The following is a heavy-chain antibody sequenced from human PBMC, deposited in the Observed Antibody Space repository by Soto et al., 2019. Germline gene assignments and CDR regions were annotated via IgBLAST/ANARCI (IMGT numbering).Heavy chain of an antibody. CDR2: IYSGGST. Sequence: PGGSLRLSCAASGFTFSSYAMHWVRQAPGKGLEWVAVIYSGGSTYYADSVKGRFTISRDNSKNTLYLQMNSLRAEDTAVYYCARDLWSGWYYWGQGTLVTVSS. V-gene: IGHV3-66*01. J-gene: IGHJ4*02. D-gene: IGHD6-19*01. CDR1: GFTFSSYA. CDR3: ARDLWSGWYY.